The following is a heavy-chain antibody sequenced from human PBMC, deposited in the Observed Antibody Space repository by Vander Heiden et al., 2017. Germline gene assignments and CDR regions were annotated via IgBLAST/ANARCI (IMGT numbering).Heavy chain of an antibody. CDR2: ISYDGSNK. CDR3: ARDRSDYYDSSGYHDY. CDR1: GFTFSSYA. J-gene: IGHJ4*02. V-gene: IGHV3-30-3*01. D-gene: IGHD3-22*01. Sequence: QVQLVESGGGVVQPGRSLRLSCAASGFTFSSYAMHWVRQAPGKGLEWVAVISYDGSNKYYADSVKGRFTISRDNSKNTLYLQMNSLRAEDTAVYYCARDRSDYYDSSGYHDYWGQGTLVTVSS.